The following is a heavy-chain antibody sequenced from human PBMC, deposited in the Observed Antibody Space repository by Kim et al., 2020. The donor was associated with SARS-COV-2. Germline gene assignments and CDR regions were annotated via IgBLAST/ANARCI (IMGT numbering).Heavy chain of an antibody. CDR2: ISSSSSYI. V-gene: IGHV3-21*01. J-gene: IGHJ4*02. D-gene: IGHD3-9*01. Sequence: GGSLRLSCAASGFAFSSYSMNWVRQAPGKGLEWVSSISSSSSYIYYADSVKGRFTITRDNAKNSLYLQMNSLRAEDTAVYYCASCAQILTGCPLYYWGQGTLVTVSS. CDR3: ASCAQILTGCPLYY. CDR1: GFAFSSYS.